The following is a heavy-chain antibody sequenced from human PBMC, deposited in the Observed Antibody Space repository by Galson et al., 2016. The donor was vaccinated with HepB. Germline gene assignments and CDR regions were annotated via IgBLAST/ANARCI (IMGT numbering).Heavy chain of an antibody. CDR2: ASNKANSYTT. CDR3: ARSQQTHYYDSSGYYLTDYFDY. D-gene: IGHD3-22*01. V-gene: IGHV3-72*01. Sequence: SLRLSCAASGFTFSDHYMDWVRQAPGKGLEWVGRASNKANSYTTEYAASVKGRFTISRDDSKNSLYLQMNSLKTEDTAVYYCARSQQTHYYDSSGYYLTDYFDYWGQGTLVTVSP. J-gene: IGHJ4*02. CDR1: GFTFSDHY.